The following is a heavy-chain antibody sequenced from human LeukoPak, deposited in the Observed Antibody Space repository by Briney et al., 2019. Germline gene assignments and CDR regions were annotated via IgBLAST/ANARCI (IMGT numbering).Heavy chain of an antibody. CDR2: IIPIFGTA. CDR1: GGTFSSYA. Sequence: SVKVSCKASGGTFSSYAVSWVRQAPGQGLEWMGGIIPIFGTANYAQKFQGRVTITADGSTSTAYMELSSLRSEDTAVYYCARGGPEYYFDYWGQGTLVTVSS. CDR3: ARGGPEYYFDY. V-gene: IGHV1-69*13. J-gene: IGHJ4*02.